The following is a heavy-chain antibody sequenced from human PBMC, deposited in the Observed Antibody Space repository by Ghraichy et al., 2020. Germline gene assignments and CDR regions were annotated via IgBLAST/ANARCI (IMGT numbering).Heavy chain of an antibody. CDR3: AKRESRHYDNSGHRDGFDI. D-gene: IGHD3-22*01. J-gene: IGHJ3*02. CDR2: ISGSGGGT. CDR1: GFTFSNYA. Sequence: RGSLRLSCAASGFTFSNYAMGWVRQAPGKGLEWVSAISGSGGGTYYADSVKGRFTISRDNSKSTLYLQMNGLRAEDTAVYYCAKRESRHYDNSGHRDGFDIWGQGTMVTVSS. V-gene: IGHV3-23*01.